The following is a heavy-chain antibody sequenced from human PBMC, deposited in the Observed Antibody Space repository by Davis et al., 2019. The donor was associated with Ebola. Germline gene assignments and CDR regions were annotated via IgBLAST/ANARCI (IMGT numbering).Heavy chain of an antibody. J-gene: IGHJ3*02. CDR3: AKDTSNIWFDI. V-gene: IGHV3-23*01. D-gene: IGHD1-26*01. CDR2: LGLSADT. CDR1: AFVSSSYV. Sequence: GGSLRLSCAASAFVSSSYVMSWVRRAPGKGLEWVSTLGLSADTYYADSVKGRFTISRDNSRNTLHLQMNGLRVEDTAIYYCAKDTSNIWFDIWGQGTMVTVSS.